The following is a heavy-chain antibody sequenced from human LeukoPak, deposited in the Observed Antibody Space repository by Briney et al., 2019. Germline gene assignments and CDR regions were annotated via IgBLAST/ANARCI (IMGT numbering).Heavy chain of an antibody. J-gene: IGHJ3*02. CDR1: GGSISSYY. D-gene: IGHD6-13*01. CDR3: ARAEWYSSSWPNAFDI. CDR2: IYYSGST. V-gene: IGHV4-59*01. Sequence: SETLSLTCTVSGGSISSYYWSWIRQPPGKGLEWIGYIYYSGSTNYNPSLKSRVTISVDTSKNQFSLKLSSVTAADTAVYYCARAEWYSSSWPNAFDIWGQGTMDTVSS.